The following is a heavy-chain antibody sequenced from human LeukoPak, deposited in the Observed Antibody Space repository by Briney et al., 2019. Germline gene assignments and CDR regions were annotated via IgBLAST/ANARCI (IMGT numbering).Heavy chain of an antibody. CDR1: GFTFSSYG. D-gene: IGHD3-9*01. Sequence: GGTLRLSCAASGFTFSSYGMSWVRQAPGKGLEWVSAISGSGGSTYYADSVKGRFTISRDNSKNTLYLQMNSLRAEDTAVYYCAKGLLRYFEYYYMDVWGKGTTVTISS. J-gene: IGHJ6*03. CDR2: ISGSGGST. CDR3: AKGLLRYFEYYYMDV. V-gene: IGHV3-23*01.